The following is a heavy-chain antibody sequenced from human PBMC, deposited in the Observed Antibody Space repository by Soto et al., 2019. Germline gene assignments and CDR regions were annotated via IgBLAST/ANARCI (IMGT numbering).Heavy chain of an antibody. J-gene: IGHJ6*02. V-gene: IGHV1-18*01. CDR3: ARDSSWVAAAGNLNYYYGMDV. Sequence: QVQLVQSGAEVKKPGASVKVSCKASGYTFTSYGISWVRQAPGQGLEWMGWISAYNGNTNYAQQLQGRVTMTTDTSTSTAYMELRSLRSDDTAVYYCARDSSWVAAAGNLNYYYGMDVWGQGTTVTVSS. CDR2: ISAYNGNT. CDR1: GYTFTSYG. D-gene: IGHD6-13*01.